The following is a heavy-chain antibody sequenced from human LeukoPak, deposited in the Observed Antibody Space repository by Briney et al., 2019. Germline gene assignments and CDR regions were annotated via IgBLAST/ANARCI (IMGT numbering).Heavy chain of an antibody. Sequence: GGSLRLSCAASGFTFSSYGMHWVRQAPGKGLEWVAFIRYDGSNKYYADSVKGRFTISRDNSKNTLYLQMNSLRAEDTAVYYCASCELGGMTTVTYFDYWGQGTLVTVSS. D-gene: IGHD4-17*01. CDR1: GFTFSSYG. CDR2: IRYDGSNK. V-gene: IGHV3-30*02. CDR3: ASCELGGMTTVTYFDY. J-gene: IGHJ4*02.